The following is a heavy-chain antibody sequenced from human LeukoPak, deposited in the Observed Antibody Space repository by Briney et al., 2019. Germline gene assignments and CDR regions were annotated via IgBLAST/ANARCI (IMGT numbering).Heavy chain of an antibody. Sequence: SETLSLTCAVSGYSISSSNWWGWIRQPPAKGLEWIGYIYYSGSIYYNPSLKSRVTMSVDTSKNQFSLKLSSVTAVDTAVYYCARTLGHYDSSGYLDWYFDLWGPGTLVTVSS. D-gene: IGHD3-22*01. CDR1: GYSISSSNW. J-gene: IGHJ2*01. CDR2: IYYSGSI. CDR3: ARTLGHYDSSGYLDWYFDL. V-gene: IGHV4-28*05.